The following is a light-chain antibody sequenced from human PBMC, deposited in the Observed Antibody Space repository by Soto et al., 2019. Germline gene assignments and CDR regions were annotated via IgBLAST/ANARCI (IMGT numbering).Light chain of an antibody. CDR1: SSDVGSYNY. Sequence: QSALTQPASVSGSPGQSITISCTGTSSDVGSYNYVSWYQQDPGKAPKLIFYDVSNRPSGVSDRFSVSKSGNTAPLTISNLQAEDEAAYYCSSYTNSGTYGFGTGTKVTVL. V-gene: IGLV2-14*01. CDR2: DVS. J-gene: IGLJ1*01. CDR3: SSYTNSGTYG.